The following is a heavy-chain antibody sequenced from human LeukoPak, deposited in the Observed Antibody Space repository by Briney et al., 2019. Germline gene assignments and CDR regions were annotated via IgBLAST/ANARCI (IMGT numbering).Heavy chain of an antibody. V-gene: IGHV5-51*01. CDR1: GYSFTNYW. CDR2: IYPDDSDT. J-gene: IGHJ3*02. Sequence: GSSLKISCTGSGYSFTNYWISWVRQMPGKGLEWMGIIYPDDSDTRYNPSFQGQVTISADKSISTAYLQWSSLNASDTAMYYCASIWLRAFDMWGQGTMVTVSS. D-gene: IGHD3-16*01. CDR3: ASIWLRAFDM.